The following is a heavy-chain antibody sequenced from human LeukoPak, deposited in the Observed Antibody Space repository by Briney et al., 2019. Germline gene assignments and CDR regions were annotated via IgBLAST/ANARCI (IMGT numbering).Heavy chain of an antibody. Sequence: GESLKISCQGSGYTFLNYWIAWVRLVPGKGLEWMGIIYPADSDTTYSPFFEGQVYISADRSISTAYLQLSSLKASDTAMYYCVKGFSGTYFGMDVWGQGTTVTVSS. D-gene: IGHD3-10*01. J-gene: IGHJ6*02. CDR1: GYTFLNYW. CDR3: VKGFSGTYFGMDV. CDR2: IYPADSDT. V-gene: IGHV5-51*01.